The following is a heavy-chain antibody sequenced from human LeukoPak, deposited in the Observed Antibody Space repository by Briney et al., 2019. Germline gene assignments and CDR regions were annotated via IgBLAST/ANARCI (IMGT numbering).Heavy chain of an antibody. CDR3: ARGRYFDWLTDY. D-gene: IGHD3-9*01. J-gene: IGHJ4*02. V-gene: IGHV4-34*01. Sequence: PSETLSLTCAVYGGSFSGYYWSWIRQPPGKGLEWIGEINHSGSTNYNPSLKSRVTISVDTSKNQFSLKLSSVTAADTAVYYCARGRYFDWLTDYWGQGTLVTVSS. CDR1: GGSFSGYY. CDR2: INHSGST.